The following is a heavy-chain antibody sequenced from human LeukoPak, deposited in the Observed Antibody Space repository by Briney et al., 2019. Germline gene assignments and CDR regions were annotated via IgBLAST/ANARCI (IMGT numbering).Heavy chain of an antibody. J-gene: IGHJ3*02. V-gene: IGHV3-7*01. D-gene: IGHD3-22*01. CDR2: IKQDGSEK. CDR1: GFTFSSYW. CDR3: ARDATYYYDSSGLDAFDI. Sequence: GGSLRLSCAASGFTFSSYWMSWVRQAPGKGLEWVANIKQDGSEKYYVDSVKGRFTISRDNAKNSLYLQMNSLRAEDTAVYYCARDATYYYDSSGLDAFDIWGQGTMVTVSS.